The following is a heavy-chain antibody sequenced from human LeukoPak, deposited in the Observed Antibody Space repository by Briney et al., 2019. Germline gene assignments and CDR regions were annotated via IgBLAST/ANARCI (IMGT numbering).Heavy chain of an antibody. D-gene: IGHD1-14*01. J-gene: IGHJ4*02. Sequence: GGSLRLSCAASGFTVITNDMTWVRQAPGKRLEWGLVLYSDGNTKYADSVQGRFTISRDNSKNTLYLEMNSLSPDDTAVYYCARGVEPLAANTLAYWGQGTLVTVSS. CDR2: LYSDGNT. CDR1: GFTVITND. CDR3: ARGVEPLAANTLAY. V-gene: IGHV3-53*01.